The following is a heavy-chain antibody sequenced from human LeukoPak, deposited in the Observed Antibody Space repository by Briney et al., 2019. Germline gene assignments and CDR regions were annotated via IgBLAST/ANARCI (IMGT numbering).Heavy chain of an antibody. CDR1: GFTVSGNF. CDR3: TRVVYSSGYSQGFDV. D-gene: IGHD3-22*01. V-gene: IGHV3-66*01. CDR2: IYSGGST. J-gene: IGHJ3*01. Sequence: AGGSLRLSCAASGFTVSGNFMSWVRQAPGKGLDWVSVIYSGGSTYYADSVKGRFTISRDNSRNTLYLQMNSLRAEDTAVYYCTRVVYSSGYSQGFDVWGQGTMVTVSS.